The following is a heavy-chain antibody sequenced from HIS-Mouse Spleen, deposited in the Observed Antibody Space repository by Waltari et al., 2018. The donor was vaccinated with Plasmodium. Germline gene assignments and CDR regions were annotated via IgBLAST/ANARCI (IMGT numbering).Heavy chain of an antibody. J-gene: IGHJ4*02. CDR2: ISYDGSNK. Sequence: VQLVESGGGLVQPGGSLRLSCAASVFTFSSYWMSGVRQAPGKGLEWVAVISYDGSNKYYADSVKGRFTISRDNSKNTLYLQMNSLRAEDTAVYYCAKAQGVINFDYWGQGTLVTVSS. CDR3: AKAQGVINFDY. D-gene: IGHD3-16*01. CDR1: VFTFSSYW. V-gene: IGHV3-30*18.